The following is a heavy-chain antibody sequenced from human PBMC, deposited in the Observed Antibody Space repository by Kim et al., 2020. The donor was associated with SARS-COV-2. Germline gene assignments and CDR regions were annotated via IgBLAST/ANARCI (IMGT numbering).Heavy chain of an antibody. CDR2: TRNKANSYTT. J-gene: IGHJ4*02. V-gene: IGHV3-72*01. Sequence: GGSLRLSCAASGFTFSDHYMDWVRQAPGKGLEWVGRTRNKANSYTTEYAASVKGRFTISRDDSKNSLYLQMNSLKTEDTAVYYCVRESWSDYDYVWGSYGFDYWGQGTLVTVSS. D-gene: IGHD3-16*01. CDR1: GFTFSDHY. CDR3: VRESWSDYDYVWGSYGFDY.